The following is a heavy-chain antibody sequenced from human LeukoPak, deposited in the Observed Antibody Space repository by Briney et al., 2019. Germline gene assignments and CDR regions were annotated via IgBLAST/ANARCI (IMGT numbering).Heavy chain of an antibody. CDR3: ARSFDCSSTSCYRGWFDP. CDR1: GSSFTSYW. J-gene: IGHJ5*02. Sequence: GASLKTSCKGSGSSFTSYWIGWGRPMPGKGLEWMGIIYPGDSDTSYSPSFQGQVTISADKSISTAYLQWSSLKASDTAMYYCARSFDCSSTSCYRGWFDPWGQGTLVTVSS. V-gene: IGHV5-51*01. D-gene: IGHD2-2*02. CDR2: IYPGDSDT.